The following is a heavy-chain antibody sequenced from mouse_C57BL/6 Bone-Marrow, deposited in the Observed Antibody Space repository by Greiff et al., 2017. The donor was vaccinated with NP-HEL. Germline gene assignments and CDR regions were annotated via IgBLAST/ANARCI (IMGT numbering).Heavy chain of an antibody. CDR2: IDPSDSYT. CDR3: ARETVPPWYFDV. J-gene: IGHJ1*03. D-gene: IGHD1-1*01. Sequence: QVQLQQSGAELVMPGASVKLSCKASGYTFTSYWMHWVKQRPGQGLEWIGEIDPSDSYTNYNQKFKGKSTLTVDKSSSTAYMQLSSLTSEDSAVYYCARETVPPWYFDVWGTGTTVTVSS. V-gene: IGHV1-69*01. CDR1: GYTFTSYW.